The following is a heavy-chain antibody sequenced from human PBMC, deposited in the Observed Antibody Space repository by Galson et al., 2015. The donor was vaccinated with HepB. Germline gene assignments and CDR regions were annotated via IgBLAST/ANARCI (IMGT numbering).Heavy chain of an antibody. CDR2: ISSSGSTI. Sequence: SLRLSCAASGFTFSSYEMNWVRQAPGKGLEWVSYISSSGSTIYYADSVKGRFTISRDNAKNSLYLQMNSLRAEDTAVYYCARDHLRGDYDSTASAFDIWGQGTMVTVSS. CDR3: ARDHLRGDYDSTASAFDI. V-gene: IGHV3-48*03. CDR1: GFTFSSYE. D-gene: IGHD3-22*01. J-gene: IGHJ3*02.